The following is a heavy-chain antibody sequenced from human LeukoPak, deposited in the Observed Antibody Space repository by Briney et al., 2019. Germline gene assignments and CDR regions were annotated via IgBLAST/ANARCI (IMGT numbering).Heavy chain of an antibody. CDR1: GGSMSSGSYY. Sequence: PSETLSLTCTVSGGSMSSGSYYWNWLRQPAGKGLEWIGRIFTSGDTNYNPSLKSRVTISVDTSKNQFSLKVNSVTAADTAVYYCAREGDSRSWYGLDYWGQGTLVTVSS. J-gene: IGHJ4*02. CDR2: IFTSGDT. CDR3: AREGDSRSWYGLDY. V-gene: IGHV4-61*02. D-gene: IGHD6-13*01.